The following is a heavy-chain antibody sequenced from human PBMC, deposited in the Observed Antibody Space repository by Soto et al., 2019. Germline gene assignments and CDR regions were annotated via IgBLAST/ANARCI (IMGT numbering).Heavy chain of an antibody. V-gene: IGHV4-34*01. Sequence: LSLTCAVYGGSFSGYYWSWIRQPPGKGLEWIGEINHSGSTNYNPSLKSRVTISVDTSKNQFSLKLSSVTAADTAVYYCARGRVLGVVLSEGMDVWGQGTTVTVSS. CDR2: INHSGST. CDR3: ARGRVLGVVLSEGMDV. D-gene: IGHD3-3*01. J-gene: IGHJ6*02. CDR1: GGSFSGYY.